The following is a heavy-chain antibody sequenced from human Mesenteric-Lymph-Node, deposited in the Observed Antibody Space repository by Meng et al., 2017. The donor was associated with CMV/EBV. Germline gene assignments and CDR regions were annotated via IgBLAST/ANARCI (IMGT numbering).Heavy chain of an antibody. CDR2: INHSGST. CDR1: GGSFSGGYY. Sequence: SETLSLTCAVYGGSFSGGYYWSWIRQPPGKELEWIGEINHSGSTNNNPSLKSRTTLSVDTSKNQLSLKLRSVTAADTAVYYCARGHEQQTGLDSRGQGTLVTVSS. D-gene: IGHD6-13*01. J-gene: IGHJ4*02. V-gene: IGHV4-34*04. CDR3: ARGHEQQTGLDS.